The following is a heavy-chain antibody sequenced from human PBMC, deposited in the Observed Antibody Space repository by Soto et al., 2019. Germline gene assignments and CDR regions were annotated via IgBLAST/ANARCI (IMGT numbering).Heavy chain of an antibody. J-gene: IGHJ3*02. D-gene: IGHD3-10*01. CDR1: GGSISSYY. Sequence: LSLTCTVSGGSISSYYWSWIRQPPGKGLEWIGYIYYSGSTNYNPSLKSRVTISVDTSKNQFSLKLSSVTAADTAVYYCARAPPAGFGAFDIWGQGTMVTVSS. CDR3: ARAPPAGFGAFDI. V-gene: IGHV4-59*01. CDR2: IYYSGST.